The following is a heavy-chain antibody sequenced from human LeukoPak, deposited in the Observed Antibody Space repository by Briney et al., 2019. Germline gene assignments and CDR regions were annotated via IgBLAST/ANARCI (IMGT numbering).Heavy chain of an antibody. CDR2: IDGSSAYI. J-gene: IGHJ4*02. D-gene: IGHD1-26*01. CDR1: RFIFSDYA. V-gene: IGHV3-21*01. CDR3: ARDWSSGTYLN. Sequence: GGSLRLSCAASRFIFSDYAMNWVRQAPGRGLEWVSSIDGSSAYIYQADSVKGRFTISRDNAKNSLYLQMDSLRAEDTAVYYCARDWSSGTYLNWGQGTLVTVSS.